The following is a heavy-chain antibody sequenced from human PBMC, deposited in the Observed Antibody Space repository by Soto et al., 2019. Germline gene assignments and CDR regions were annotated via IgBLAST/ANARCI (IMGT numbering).Heavy chain of an antibody. CDR2: IWYDGSNK. CDR3: ARDSHYYGSGKFGMDV. CDR1: GFTFSSYG. J-gene: IGHJ6*02. V-gene: IGHV3-33*01. D-gene: IGHD3-10*01. Sequence: GGSLRLSCAASGFTFSSYGMHWVRQAPGKGLEWVAVIWYDGSNKYYADSVKGRFTISRDNSKNTLYLQMNSLSAEDTAVYYCARDSHYYGSGKFGMDVWGQGTTVTVSS.